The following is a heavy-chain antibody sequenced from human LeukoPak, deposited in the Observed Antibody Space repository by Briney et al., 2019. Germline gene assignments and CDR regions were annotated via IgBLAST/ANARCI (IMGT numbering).Heavy chain of an antibody. CDR1: GFTFSSYG. D-gene: IGHD6-19*01. Sequence: GGSLRLSCAASGFTFSSYGMHWVRQAPGKGLEWVAVISYDGSNKYYADSVKGRFTISRDNSKNTLYLQMNSLRAEDTAVYYCAKDEAGSSSRWFPDYWGQGTLVTASS. CDR2: ISYDGSNK. V-gene: IGHV3-30*18. J-gene: IGHJ4*02. CDR3: AKDEAGSSSRWFPDY.